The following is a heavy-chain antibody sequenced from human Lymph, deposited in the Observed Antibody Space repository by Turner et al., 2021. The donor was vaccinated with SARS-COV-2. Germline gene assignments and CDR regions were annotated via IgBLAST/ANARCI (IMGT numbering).Heavy chain of an antibody. V-gene: IGHV1-69*10. Sequence: QVQLVQSGAEVKKPGSSVKVSCKASGGTFSSYAISWVRQAPGQGLERMGGIIPMLDIANDAQKFQGRVTITADKSTSTAYMELSSLRSEDTAVYYCARDVTGPLGYWGQGTLVTVSS. CDR3: ARDVTGPLGY. J-gene: IGHJ4*02. CDR1: GGTFSSYA. CDR2: IIPMLDIA. D-gene: IGHD1-20*01.